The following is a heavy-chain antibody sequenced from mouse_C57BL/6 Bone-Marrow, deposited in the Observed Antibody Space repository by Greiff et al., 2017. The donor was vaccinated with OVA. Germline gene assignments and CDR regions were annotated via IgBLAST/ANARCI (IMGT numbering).Heavy chain of an antibody. Sequence: DVMLVESGGGLVQPKGSLKLSCAASGFSFNTYAMNWVRQAPGKGLEWVARIRSKSNNYATYYADSVKDRFTISRDDSESMLYLQMNNLKTEDTAMYYCVRQTAYYSIYYAMDYWGQGTSVTVSS. CDR1: GFSFNTYA. V-gene: IGHV10-1*01. CDR2: IRSKSNNYAT. CDR3: VRQTAYYSIYYAMDY. J-gene: IGHJ4*01. D-gene: IGHD2-5*01.